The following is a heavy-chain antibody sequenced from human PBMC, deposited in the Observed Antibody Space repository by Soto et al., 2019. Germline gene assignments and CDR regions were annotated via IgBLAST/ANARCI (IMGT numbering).Heavy chain of an antibody. V-gene: IGHV3-23*01. CDR1: GFTFSSYA. D-gene: IGHD3-22*01. Sequence: EVQLLESGGGLVQPGGSLRLSCAASGFTFSSYAMSWVRQAPGKGLEWVSAISGSGGSTYYADSVKGRFTISRDNSKNTLCLQMNSLRAEDTAVYYCAKITYYYDSSGYSPSHFDYWGQGTLVTVSS. J-gene: IGHJ4*02. CDR3: AKITYYYDSSGYSPSHFDY. CDR2: ISGSGGST.